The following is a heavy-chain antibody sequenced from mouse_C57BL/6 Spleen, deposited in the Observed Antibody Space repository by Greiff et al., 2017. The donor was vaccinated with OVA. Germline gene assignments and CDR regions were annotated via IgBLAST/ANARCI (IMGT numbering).Heavy chain of an antibody. Sequence: EVHLVESGPGLAKPSQTLSLTCSVTGYSITSDYWNWIRKFPGNKLEYMGYISYSGSTYYNPSLKSRISITRDTSKNQYYLQLNSVTTEDTATYYCARYYGSSWGYFDVWGTGTTVTVSS. CDR3: ARYYGSSWGYFDV. V-gene: IGHV3-8*01. CDR1: GYSITSDY. CDR2: ISYSGST. D-gene: IGHD1-1*01. J-gene: IGHJ1*03.